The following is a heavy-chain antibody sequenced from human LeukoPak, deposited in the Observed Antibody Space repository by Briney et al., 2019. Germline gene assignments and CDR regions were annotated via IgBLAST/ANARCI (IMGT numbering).Heavy chain of an antibody. J-gene: IGHJ5*02. D-gene: IGHD4-17*01. CDR2: INLKSGGT. Sequence: GGSVKVSCKASGYTFTDHYIHWVRQAPGQGLQWMGWINLKSGGTHYAKKFQGRVSTTRDTSINTAYMELSRLTSDDTAVYYCARDSSHYGDLDPWGQGTLVTVSS. V-gene: IGHV1-2*02. CDR1: GYTFTDHY. CDR3: ARDSSHYGDLDP.